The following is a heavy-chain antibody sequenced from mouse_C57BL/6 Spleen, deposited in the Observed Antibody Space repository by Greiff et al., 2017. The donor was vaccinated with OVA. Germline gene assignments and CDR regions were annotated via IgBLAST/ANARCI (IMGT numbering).Heavy chain of an antibody. J-gene: IGHJ4*01. CDR1: GYTFTSYW. CDR2: IYPGSGST. Sequence: QVQLKQPGAELVKPGASVKMSCKASGYTFTSYWITWVKQRPGQGLEWIGDIYPGSGSTNYNEKFKSKATLTVDTSSSTAYMQLSSLTSEDSAVYYCAREDGSSHYYAMDYWGQGTSVTVSS. V-gene: IGHV1-55*01. D-gene: IGHD1-1*01. CDR3: AREDGSSHYYAMDY.